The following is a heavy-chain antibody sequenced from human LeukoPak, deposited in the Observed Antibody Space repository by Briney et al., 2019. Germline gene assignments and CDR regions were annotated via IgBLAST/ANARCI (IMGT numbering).Heavy chain of an antibody. CDR1: GYTLTELS. CDR2: FDPEDGET. V-gene: IGHV1-24*01. CDR3: ARGGDTAMVIDY. D-gene: IGHD5-18*01. Sequence: ASVKVSCKVSGYTLTELSMHWVRQAPGKGLEWMGGFDPEDGETIYAQKFQGRVTITADKSTSTAYMELSSLRSEDTAVYYCARGGDTAMVIDYWGQGTLVTVSS. J-gene: IGHJ4*02.